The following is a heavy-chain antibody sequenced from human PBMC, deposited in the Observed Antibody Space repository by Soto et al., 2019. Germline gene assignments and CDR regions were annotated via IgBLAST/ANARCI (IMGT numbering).Heavy chain of an antibody. CDR2: IGSSSGTI. J-gene: IGHJ5*02. CDR3: AREEYVGFNCFAP. D-gene: IGHD3-16*01. CDR1: GFTFGDYA. V-gene: IGHV3-48*02. Sequence: GGSLRLSCTASGFTFGDYAMSWVRQAPGKGLEWVSFIGSSSGTIFYADSVKGRFTISRDNAKNSLYLQMNSLRDEDTAVYYCAREEYVGFNCFAPWGQGTLVTVSS.